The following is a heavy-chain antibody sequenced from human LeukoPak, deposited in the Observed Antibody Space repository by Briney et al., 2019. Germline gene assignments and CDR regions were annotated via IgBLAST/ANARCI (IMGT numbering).Heavy chain of an antibody. V-gene: IGHV1-2*02. D-gene: IGHD1-20*01. CDR1: GYTFTDYY. CDR3: ARDLRENNWRGYYYYGMDV. J-gene: IGHJ6*02. Sequence: GASVKVSCKASGYTFTDYYMHWVRQAPGQGLEWMGWINPNSGGTNYAQRFQGRVTMTRDTSISTAYMELSRLRSDDTAVYYCARDLRENNWRGYYYYGMDVWGQGTTVTVSS. CDR2: INPNSGGT.